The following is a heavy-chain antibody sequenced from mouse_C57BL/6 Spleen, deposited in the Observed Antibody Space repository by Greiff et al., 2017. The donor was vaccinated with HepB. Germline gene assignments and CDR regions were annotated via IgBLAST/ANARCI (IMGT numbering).Heavy chain of an antibody. CDR2: IYPGSGST. CDR1: GYTFTSYW. CDR3: ASIPHYYGSSFAY. J-gene: IGHJ3*01. V-gene: IGHV1-55*01. Sequence: QVQLQQPGAELVKPGASVKMSCKASGYTFTSYWITWVKQRPGQGLEWIGAIYPGSGSTNYNEKFKSKATLTVDTSSSTAYMQLSSLTSEDSAVYYCASIPHYYGSSFAYWGQGPLVTVSA. D-gene: IGHD1-1*01.